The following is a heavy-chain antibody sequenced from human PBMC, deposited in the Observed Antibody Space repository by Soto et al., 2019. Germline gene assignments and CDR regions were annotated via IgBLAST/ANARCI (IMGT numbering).Heavy chain of an antibody. J-gene: IGHJ6*02. CDR1: GGSISSGGYY. V-gene: IGHV4-31*03. CDR2: IYYSGGT. D-gene: IGHD2-2*01. Sequence: QVQLQESGPGXVKXSQTLSLXCTVSGGSISSGGYYWSWIRQHPGKGLEWIGDIYYSGGTYYNPSLKSRVTISVDTSKNQFSLKLSSVTAADTAVYYCARFWRGPAAIYYYYGMDVWGQGTTVTVSS. CDR3: ARFWRGPAAIYYYYGMDV.